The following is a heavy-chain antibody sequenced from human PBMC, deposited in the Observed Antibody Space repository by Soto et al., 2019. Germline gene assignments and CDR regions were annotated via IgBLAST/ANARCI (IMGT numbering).Heavy chain of an antibody. V-gene: IGHV3-30-3*01. CDR1: GFGFSSYA. CDR2: ISYDASNK. Sequence: QVQLVESGGGVVQPGRSLRLSCAASGFGFSSYAMHWVRQAPGKGLEWVAAISYDASNKYYADSVKGRFTISRDNSQNTLYLQMNSLRAEDTAVYYCARARLDTPALDYWGQGTLVTVSS. J-gene: IGHJ4*02. CDR3: ARARLDTPALDY. D-gene: IGHD2-2*01.